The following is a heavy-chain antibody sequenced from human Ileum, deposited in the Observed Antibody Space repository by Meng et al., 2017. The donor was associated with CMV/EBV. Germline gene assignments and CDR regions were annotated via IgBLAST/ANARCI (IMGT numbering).Heavy chain of an antibody. V-gene: IGHV2-5*02. CDR1: GFSPITSEVG. CDR3: AHGRGWLTDY. Sequence: QTILKEFGPTLVKPPPTLTPACPFPGFSPITSEVGLHWIRQPPGKALEWLALIYWDDDNRFSPSLKNRLTITKDTSKNQVVLRMTNMDPTDTATYYCAHGRGWLTDYWGQGTLVTVSS. J-gene: IGHJ4*02. D-gene: IGHD6-19*01. CDR2: IYWDDDN.